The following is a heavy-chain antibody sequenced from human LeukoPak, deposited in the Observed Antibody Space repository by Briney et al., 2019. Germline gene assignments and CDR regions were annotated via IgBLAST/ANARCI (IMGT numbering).Heavy chain of an antibody. D-gene: IGHD6-13*01. CDR1: GGSFSGYY. CDR3: ARDSPVDY. V-gene: IGHV4-34*01. Sequence: PSETLSLTCAVYGGSFSGYYWSWIRQPPGKGLEWIGEINHSGSTNYNPSLKSRVTISVDTSKNQFPLKLYSVTAADTAVYYCARDSPVDYWGQGTLVTVSS. J-gene: IGHJ4*02. CDR2: INHSGST.